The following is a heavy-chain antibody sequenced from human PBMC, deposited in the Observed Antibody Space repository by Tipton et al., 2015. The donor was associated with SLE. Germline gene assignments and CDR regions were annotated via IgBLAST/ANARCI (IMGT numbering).Heavy chain of an antibody. D-gene: IGHD2-8*01. J-gene: IGHJ3*02. CDR1: GGSIRSYY. V-gene: IGHV4-59*08. CDR3: ARPRSNGWSPDAFDI. Sequence: LRLSCTVSGGSIRSYYWSWIRQPPGKRLEWIGYIDYTRGMKYHPSLESRVTISLDTSKNQFSLKLSSVTAADTAVYYCARPRSNGWSPDAFDIWGQGTTVTVSS. CDR2: IDYTRGM.